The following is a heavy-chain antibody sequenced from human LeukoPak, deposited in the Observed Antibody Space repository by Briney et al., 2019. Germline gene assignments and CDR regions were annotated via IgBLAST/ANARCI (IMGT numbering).Heavy chain of an antibody. CDR2: INDGNGNT. V-gene: IGHV1-3*01. J-gene: IGHJ4*02. D-gene: IGHD3-10*01. CDR1: GYTFTSYG. Sequence: ASVRVSCTASGYTFTSYGIHWVRQAPGQRLEWMGWINDGNGNTKYSQTVQGRVTITRDTSANTAYMELSSLRAEDTAVYYCARDLPTYYYGSGSYGDFDYWGQGTLVTVSS. CDR3: ARDLPTYYYGSGSYGDFDY.